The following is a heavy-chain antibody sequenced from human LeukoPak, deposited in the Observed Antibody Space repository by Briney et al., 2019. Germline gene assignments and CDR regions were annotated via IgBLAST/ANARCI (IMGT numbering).Heavy chain of an antibody. CDR3: ARTIAVIDY. D-gene: IGHD6-19*01. CDR1: DYTFTTYG. V-gene: IGHV1-18*01. J-gene: IGHJ4*02. Sequence: ASVKVSCKTSDYTFTTYGIIWVRQAPGQGLEWMGWISAYNGNTNYAQKFQGRVTMTTDTSTSTAYLELRSLRSDDTAVYYCARTIAVIDYWGQRTLVTVSS. CDR2: ISAYNGNT.